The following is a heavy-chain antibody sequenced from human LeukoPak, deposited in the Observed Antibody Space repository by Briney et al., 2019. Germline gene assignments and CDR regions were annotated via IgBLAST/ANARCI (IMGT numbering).Heavy chain of an antibody. D-gene: IGHD3-3*01. CDR2: IIPILGTA. CDR3: ARDKDRRIFGQNHMDV. Sequence: SVKVSCKASGGTFSSYAISWVRQAPGQGLEWMGGIIPILGTANYAQKFQGRVTITADESTSTAYMELNSLRSEDTAVYYCARDKDRRIFGQNHMDVWGKGTTVTVSS. V-gene: IGHV1-69*13. J-gene: IGHJ6*03. CDR1: GGTFSSYA.